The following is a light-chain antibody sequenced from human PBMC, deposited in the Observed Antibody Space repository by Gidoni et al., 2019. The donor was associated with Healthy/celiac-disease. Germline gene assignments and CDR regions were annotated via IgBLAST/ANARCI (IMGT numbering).Light chain of an antibody. CDR1: QSVSSSY. J-gene: IGKJ2*01. CDR3: QQYGSSLGYT. Sequence: DIVLTQSPGTLSLSPGERATLSCRASQSVSSSYLAWYQQKPGQAPRLLIYGASSRATGIPDRFSGSGSGTDFTLTISRLEPEDFAVYYCQQYGSSLGYTFXQXTKLEIK. CDR2: GAS. V-gene: IGKV3-20*01.